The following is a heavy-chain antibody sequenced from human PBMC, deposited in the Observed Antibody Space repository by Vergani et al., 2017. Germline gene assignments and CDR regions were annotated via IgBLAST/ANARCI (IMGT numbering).Heavy chain of an antibody. CDR2: IWYDGSNK. D-gene: IGHD4-17*01. CDR3: ARSFEGYGDYTEY. J-gene: IGHJ4*02. V-gene: IGHV3-33*08. CDR1: GFTFSSYG. Sequence: VQLLESGGGLVQPGGSLRLSCAASGFTFSSYGMHWVRPAPGKGLEWVAVIWYDGSNKYYADSVKGRFTISRDNSKNTLYLQMNSLRAEDTAVYYCARSFEGYGDYTEYWGQGTLVTVSS.